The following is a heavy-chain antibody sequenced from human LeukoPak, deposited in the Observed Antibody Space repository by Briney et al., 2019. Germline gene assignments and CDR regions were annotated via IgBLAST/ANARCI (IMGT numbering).Heavy chain of an antibody. D-gene: IGHD2-21*02. CDR1: GGSISSGGYY. CDR2: IYYSGGA. Sequence: SQTLSLTCTVSGGSISSGGYYWVWIRQPPGKGLEWIGSIYYSGGADYNPSLQSRVTISVDTSKNEFSLKVRSVTAADTAVYFCARTHCEGDCFSAIRYWGQGTPVTVSS. V-gene: IGHV4-39*07. CDR3: ARTHCEGDCFSAIRY. J-gene: IGHJ4*02.